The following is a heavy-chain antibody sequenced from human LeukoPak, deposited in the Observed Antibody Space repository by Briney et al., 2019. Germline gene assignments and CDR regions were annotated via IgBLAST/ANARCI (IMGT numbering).Heavy chain of an antibody. D-gene: IGHD1-14*01. CDR2: IYTSGST. Sequence: PSETLSLTCTVSGGSISSGSYYWSWIRQPAGKGLEWIGRIYTSGSTNYNPSLKSRVVLSVDTSKNQFSLRLTSVTVADTAVYYCARPLTGTYGFAYWSLGTPVIVSS. CDR3: ARPLTGTYGFAY. V-gene: IGHV4-61*02. J-gene: IGHJ4*02. CDR1: GGSISSGSYY.